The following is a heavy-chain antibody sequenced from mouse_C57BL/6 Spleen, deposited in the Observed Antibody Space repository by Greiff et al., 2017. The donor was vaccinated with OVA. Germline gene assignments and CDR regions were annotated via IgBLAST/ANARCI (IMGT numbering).Heavy chain of an antibody. Sequence: VKLMEPGAELVKPGASVKISCKASGYAFSSYWMNWVKQRPGKGLEWIGQIYPGDGDTNYNGKFKGKATLTADKSSSTAYMQLSSLTSEDSAVYFCARRGPMVTTGFDVWGTGTTVTVSS. CDR2: IYPGDGDT. CDR1: GYAFSSYW. D-gene: IGHD2-2*01. CDR3: ARRGPMVTTGFDV. J-gene: IGHJ1*03. V-gene: IGHV1-80*01.